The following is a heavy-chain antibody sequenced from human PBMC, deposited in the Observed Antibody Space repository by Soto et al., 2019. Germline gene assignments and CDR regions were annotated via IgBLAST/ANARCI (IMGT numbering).Heavy chain of an antibody. CDR3: ARGFDGSADY. D-gene: IGHD3-10*01. CDR2: INGGDADR. V-gene: IGHV1-3*01. Sequence: ASVKVSCQASGYTFTGKAIHWMRQAPGQRLEWMGWINGGDADRNYSQNFQGRVILTRDSXATTAYLELTSLRSEDTAVYYFARGFDGSADYWAQETMVTIAS. CDR1: GYTFTGKA. J-gene: IGHJ4*02.